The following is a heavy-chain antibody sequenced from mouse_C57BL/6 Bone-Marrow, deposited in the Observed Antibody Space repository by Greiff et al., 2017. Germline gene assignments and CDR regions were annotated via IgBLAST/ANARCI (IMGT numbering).Heavy chain of an antibody. J-gene: IGHJ1*03. Sequence: EVQLVESGGGLVQPGGSMKLSCVASGFTFSNYWMNWVRQSPEKGLEWVAQIRLKSDNYATHYAESVKGRFTISRDDSKSSVYLQMNNLRAEDTGIYYCTATVVGYFDVWGTGTTVTVSS. D-gene: IGHD1-1*01. V-gene: IGHV6-3*01. CDR1: GFTFSNYW. CDR2: IRLKSDNYAT. CDR3: TATVVGYFDV.